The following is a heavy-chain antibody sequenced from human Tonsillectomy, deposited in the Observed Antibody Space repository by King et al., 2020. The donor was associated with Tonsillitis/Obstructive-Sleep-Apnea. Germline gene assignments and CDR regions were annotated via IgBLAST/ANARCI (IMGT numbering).Heavy chain of an antibody. J-gene: IGHJ4*02. Sequence: GQLVQSGGVVVQPGGSLRLSCAASGFTFDDYTMHWVRQAPGKGLEWVSLISWDGGSTYYADSVKGRFTISRDNSKNSLYLQMNSLRNEDTALYYCAKAYCGGDCAPGDYFDYWGQGTLVTVSS. V-gene: IGHV3-43*01. D-gene: IGHD2-21*02. CDR3: AKAYCGGDCAPGDYFDY. CDR2: ISWDGGST. CDR1: GFTFDDYT.